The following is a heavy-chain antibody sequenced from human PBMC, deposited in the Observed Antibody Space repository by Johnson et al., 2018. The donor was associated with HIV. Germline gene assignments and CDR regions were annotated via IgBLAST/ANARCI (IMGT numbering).Heavy chain of an antibody. CDR1: GFTFSSYG. Sequence: QVQLVESGGGVVQPGRSLRLSCAASGFTFSSYGMHWVRQAPGKGLEWVAFIRSDGSNKYYADSLKGRFTISRDNSKNTLYLQMTSLRAEDTAVYYCANPTGSDAFDIWGQGTMVTVSS. V-gene: IGHV3-30*02. CDR3: ANPTGSDAFDI. D-gene: IGHD1-1*01. CDR2: IRSDGSNK. J-gene: IGHJ3*02.